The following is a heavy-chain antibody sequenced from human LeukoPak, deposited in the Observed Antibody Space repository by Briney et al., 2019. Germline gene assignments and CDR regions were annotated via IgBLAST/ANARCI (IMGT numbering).Heavy chain of an antibody. V-gene: IGHV1-18*01. D-gene: IGHD3-16*01. Sequence: GASVTISCKASGYTFNNSVISWVRQAPGQGLEWVGWISPHTYTTKYAQKVQGRLTMTTDASTTTVYMELMSLRFDDTAVYFCARGQSMYYWGQGTPVTVSS. CDR2: ISPHTYTT. CDR3: ARGQSMYY. CDR1: GYTFNNSV. J-gene: IGHJ4*02.